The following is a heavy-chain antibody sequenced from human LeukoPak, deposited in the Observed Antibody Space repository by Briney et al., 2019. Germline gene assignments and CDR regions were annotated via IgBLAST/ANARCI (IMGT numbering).Heavy chain of an antibody. CDR3: VRDGGVSGYDLLNY. Sequence: GGSLRLSCAASGFTFSNYWMTWVRQAPGKGLEWVAHINQDGSEEHYMDSAKARFTISRDNAKNSLSLQMNSLRAEDTAVYYCVRDGGVSGYDLLNYWGQGTLVTVSS. V-gene: IGHV3-7*01. CDR1: GFTFSNYW. CDR2: INQDGSEE. J-gene: IGHJ4*02. D-gene: IGHD5-12*01.